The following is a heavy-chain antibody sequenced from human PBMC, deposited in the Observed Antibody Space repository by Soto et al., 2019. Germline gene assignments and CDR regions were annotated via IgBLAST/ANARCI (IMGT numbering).Heavy chain of an antibody. CDR2: INHSGST. Sequence: SETLSLTCAGYGGSFSGYYWSWIRQPPGRGLEWIGEINHSGSTNYNPSLKSRVTISVDTSKNQFSLKLSSVTAADTAVYYCARGGVGITGTTYYYYYGMDVWGQGTTVTVSS. J-gene: IGHJ6*02. V-gene: IGHV4-34*01. D-gene: IGHD1-7*01. CDR3: ARGGVGITGTTYYYYYGMDV. CDR1: GGSFSGYY.